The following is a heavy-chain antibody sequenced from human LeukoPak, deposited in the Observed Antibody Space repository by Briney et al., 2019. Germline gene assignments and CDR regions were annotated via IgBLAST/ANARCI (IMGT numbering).Heavy chain of an antibody. CDR3: ARDHLAAAGLEWSLSWFDP. CDR2: IYYSGST. CDR1: GGSISSSSYY. V-gene: IGHV4-39*07. Sequence: PSETLSLTCTVSGGSISSSSYYWGWIRQPPGKGLEWIGSIYYSGSTYYNPSLKSRVTISVDTSKNQFSLKLSSVTAADTAVYYCARDHLAAAGLEWSLSWFDPWGQGTLVTVSS. D-gene: IGHD3-3*01. J-gene: IGHJ5*02.